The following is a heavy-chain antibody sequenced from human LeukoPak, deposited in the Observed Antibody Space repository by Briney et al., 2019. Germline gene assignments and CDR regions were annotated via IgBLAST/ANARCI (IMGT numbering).Heavy chain of an antibody. J-gene: IGHJ6*02. CDR1: GFIFSSYD. CDR3: VKVLVTYTVDV. V-gene: IGHV3-30*18. CDR2: ISSDGTNK. Sequence: PGGSLRLSCAASGFIFSSYDMHWARQAPGKGLEWVALISSDGTNKYYADSVKGRFTISRDNPKNTLYLQMNSLRGEDTAVYYCVKVLVTYTVDVWGQGTTVTVSS. D-gene: IGHD1-1*01.